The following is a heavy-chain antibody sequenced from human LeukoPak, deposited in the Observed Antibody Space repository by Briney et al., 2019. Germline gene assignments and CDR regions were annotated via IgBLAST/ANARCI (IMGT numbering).Heavy chain of an antibody. D-gene: IGHD5-18*01. J-gene: IGHJ2*01. CDR1: DGSINSDTYY. CDR2: INHSGST. Sequence: SETLSLTCSVSDGSINSDTYYWGWIRQPPGKGLEWIGEINHSGSTNYNSSLKSRVTISVDTSKNQFSLKLSSVTAADTAVYYCARGYTDTAMVMLDWYFDLWGRGTLVTVSS. CDR3: ARGYTDTAMVMLDWYFDL. V-gene: IGHV4-39*07.